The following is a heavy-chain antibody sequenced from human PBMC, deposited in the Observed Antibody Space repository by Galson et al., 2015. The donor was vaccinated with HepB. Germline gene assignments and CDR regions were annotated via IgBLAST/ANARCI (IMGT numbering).Heavy chain of an antibody. V-gene: IGHV3-30-3*01. D-gene: IGHD2-2*01. CDR3: ARTYCSSTSCYASDY. CDR2: ISYDGSNK. CDR1: GFTFSSYA. J-gene: IGHJ4*02. Sequence: SLRLSCAASGFTFSSYAMHWVRQAPGKGLEWVAVISYDGSNKYYADSVKGRFTISRDNSKNTLYLQMNSLRAEDTAVYYCARTYCSSTSCYASDYWGQGTLVTVSS.